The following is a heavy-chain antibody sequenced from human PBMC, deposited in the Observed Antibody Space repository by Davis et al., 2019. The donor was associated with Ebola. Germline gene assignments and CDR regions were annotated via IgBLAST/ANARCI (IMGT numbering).Heavy chain of an antibody. CDR3: ARDVNSLTRGDGWFDP. D-gene: IGHD2-21*01. CDR2: ISSSGSYI. V-gene: IGHV3-21*01. Sequence: PGGSLRLSCAASGFTFSDYSMNWVRQAPGRGLEWVSSISSSGSYIYYADSVKGRFTISRDNAKNSLYLQMNSLRAEDTAVYYCARDVNSLTRGDGWFDPWGQGTLVTVSS. CDR1: GFTFSDYS. J-gene: IGHJ5*02.